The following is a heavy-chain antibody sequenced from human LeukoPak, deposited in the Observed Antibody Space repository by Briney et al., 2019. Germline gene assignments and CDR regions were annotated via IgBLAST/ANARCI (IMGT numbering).Heavy chain of an antibody. D-gene: IGHD3-3*02. J-gene: IGHJ4*02. V-gene: IGHV3-53*01. CDR2: IYSDGTK. CDR3: ARDSSSFPNYFDY. Sequence: GGYLRLSCSASGFTVSSTYMSWVRQAPGKGLEWVSLIYSDGTKFYADSVKGRFAISTDNSKNTLYLQMSSLRAEDTAVYYWARDSSSFPNYFDYWGQGTLITVSS. CDR1: GFTVSSTY.